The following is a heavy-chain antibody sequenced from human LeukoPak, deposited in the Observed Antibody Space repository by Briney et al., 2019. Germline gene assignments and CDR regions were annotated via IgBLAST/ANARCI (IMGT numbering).Heavy chain of an antibody. J-gene: IGHJ4*02. Sequence: PGGSLRLSCAASGFTFSSYGMHWVRQAPGKGLEWVAVISYDGSNEYYADSVKGRFTISRDNSKNTLYLQMNSLRAEDTAVYYCAKLGGGGMTTVTPSDYWGQGTLVTVSS. D-gene: IGHD4-17*01. CDR2: ISYDGSNE. CDR3: AKLGGGGMTTVTPSDY. V-gene: IGHV3-30*18. CDR1: GFTFSSYG.